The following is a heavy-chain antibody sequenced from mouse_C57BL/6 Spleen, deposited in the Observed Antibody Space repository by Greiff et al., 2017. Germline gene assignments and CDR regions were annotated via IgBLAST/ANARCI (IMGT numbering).Heavy chain of an antibody. V-gene: IGHV1-81*01. CDR2: IYPRSGTN. CDR1: GYTFTSYG. CDR3: PSREYFGY. J-gene: IGHJ2*01. Sequence: QVQLQQSGAELARPGASVTLSCKASGYTFTSYGISWVKQRTGQGLEWIGVIYPRSGTNYYNEKFKGKATLTADNSYSTAYMELRSLTSEVSCVYFCPSREYFGYWGQGTTLTVSS.